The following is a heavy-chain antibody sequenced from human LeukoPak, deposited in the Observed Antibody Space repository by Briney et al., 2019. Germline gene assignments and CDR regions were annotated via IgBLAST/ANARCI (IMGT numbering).Heavy chain of an antibody. Sequence: PGGSLRLSCVASGLTVSSYSMNRVRQAPGKGLEWVSYISSSSSTTYYADSVKGRFTISRDNSKNTLYLQMNSLRAEDTAVYYCAKEQNNPYSSSSGRYGMDVWGQGTTVTVSS. CDR2: ISSSSSTT. V-gene: IGHV3-48*01. CDR3: AKEQNNPYSSSSGRYGMDV. J-gene: IGHJ6*02. CDR1: GLTVSSYS. D-gene: IGHD6-6*01.